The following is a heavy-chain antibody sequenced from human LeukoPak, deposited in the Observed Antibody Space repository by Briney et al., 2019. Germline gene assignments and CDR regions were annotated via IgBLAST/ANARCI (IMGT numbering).Heavy chain of an antibody. CDR1: GYTFTGYY. V-gene: IGHV1-2*02. CDR3: ARYYDSSGYYPDAFDI. Sequence: ASVKVSCKASGYTFTGYYMHWVRQAPGQGLEWMGWINPNSGGTNYAQKFQGRVTMTTDTSISTAYMELSRLRSDDTAVYYCARYYDSSGYYPDAFDIWGQGTMVTVSS. CDR2: INPNSGGT. J-gene: IGHJ3*02. D-gene: IGHD3-22*01.